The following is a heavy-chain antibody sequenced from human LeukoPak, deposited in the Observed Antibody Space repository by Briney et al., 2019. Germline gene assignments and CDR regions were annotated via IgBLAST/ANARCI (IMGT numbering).Heavy chain of an antibody. V-gene: IGHV3-66*02. J-gene: IGHJ4*02. Sequence: GGSLRLSCAASGFTVSSNFMSWVRQAPGKGLEWVSVIYSGGRTSYADSVKGRFTISRDNSKNTVYLRMNSLRAEDTAIYYCARGQAESWYFDHWGQGTLVTVSS. CDR2: IYSGGRT. D-gene: IGHD1-14*01. CDR1: GFTVSSNF. CDR3: ARGQAESWYFDH.